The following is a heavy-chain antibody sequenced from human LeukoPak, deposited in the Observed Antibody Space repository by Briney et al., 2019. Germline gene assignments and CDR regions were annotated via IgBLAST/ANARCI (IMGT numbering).Heavy chain of an antibody. Sequence: SETLSLTCTVSGDSINSLDLRSWVRQPPGKGLEWIGEMYLSGATHSNPSIKSRVTISIDKSKNQFFLNLSSVTAADTAVYYCAGLVGRYSSGLYYYYFDYWGQGTLVTVSS. CDR2: MYLSGAT. J-gene: IGHJ4*02. V-gene: IGHV4-4*02. D-gene: IGHD3-22*01. CDR1: GDSINSLDL. CDR3: AGLVGRYSSGLYYYYFDY.